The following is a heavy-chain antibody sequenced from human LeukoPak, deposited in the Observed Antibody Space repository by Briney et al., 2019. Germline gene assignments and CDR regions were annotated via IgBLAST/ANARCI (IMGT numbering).Heavy chain of an antibody. D-gene: IGHD3-22*01. Sequence: PGGSLRLSCAASGFTVSSNYMNWVRQAPGKGLEWVSVIYSGGSTFYADSVEGRFTISRDNSNNTLYLQMNSLRAEDTAMYYCARDLGGYYYDSHRWGQGTLVTVSS. V-gene: IGHV3-53*01. CDR1: GFTVSSNY. J-gene: IGHJ4*02. CDR3: ARDLGGYYYDSHR. CDR2: IYSGGST.